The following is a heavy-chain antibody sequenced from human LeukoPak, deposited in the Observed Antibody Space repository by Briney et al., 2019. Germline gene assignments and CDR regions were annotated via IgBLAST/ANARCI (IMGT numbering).Heavy chain of an antibody. J-gene: IGHJ3*01. Sequence: GGSLRLSCAASGFTVRSNYMSWVRQAPGKGLEWVSVIFSAGNTYYADSVKGRFTISRDNSKNTVYLQMNSLRIEDTAVYYCARGTSERVYGALDFWGQGTRVTVSS. V-gene: IGHV3-66*02. D-gene: IGHD3-10*02. CDR1: GFTVRSNY. CDR3: ARGTSERVYGALDF. CDR2: IFSAGNT.